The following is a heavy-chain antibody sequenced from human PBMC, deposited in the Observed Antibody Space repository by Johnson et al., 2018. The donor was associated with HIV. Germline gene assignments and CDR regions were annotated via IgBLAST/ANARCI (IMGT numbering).Heavy chain of an antibody. Sequence: QVQLVESGGGVVQPGGSLRLSCAASGFTFSSYGMHWVRQAPGKGPEWVAVISFDGNLKNYADSVKGRFTISRDNSKNTLYLQMNSLRAEDTAVYYCAKVDDYGDWGGAFDIWGQGTMVTVSS. CDR1: GFTFSSYG. D-gene: IGHD4-17*01. V-gene: IGHV3-33*06. CDR3: AKVDDYGDWGGAFDI. J-gene: IGHJ3*02. CDR2: ISFDGNLK.